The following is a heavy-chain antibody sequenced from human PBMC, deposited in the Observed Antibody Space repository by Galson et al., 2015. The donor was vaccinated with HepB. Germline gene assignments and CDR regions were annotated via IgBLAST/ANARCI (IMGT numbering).Heavy chain of an antibody. CDR1: GYTFTSYG. Sequence: SVKVSCKASGYTFTSYGISWVRQAPGQGLEWMGWISAYNGNTNYAQKLQGRVTMTTDTSTSTAYMELRSLRSDDTAVYYCARDRQTGDQPRTYYYDSSGYYGFDYWGQGTLVTVSS. D-gene: IGHD3-22*01. J-gene: IGHJ4*02. CDR3: ARDRQTGDQPRTYYYDSSGYYGFDY. CDR2: ISAYNGNT. V-gene: IGHV1-18*01.